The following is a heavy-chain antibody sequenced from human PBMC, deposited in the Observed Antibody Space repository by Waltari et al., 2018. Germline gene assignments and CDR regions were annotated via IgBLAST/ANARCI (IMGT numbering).Heavy chain of an antibody. D-gene: IGHD5-12*01. Sequence: QVHLVESGGGVVQPGRSLKLSCAASGFTFGDSAMHWVRQAPGKGLEWVAVLSSDSTNKCYTDIVKGRFTISRDNSKNTLYLQMNSLRAEDTAVYYCAKEGSGGYDFWGQGTLVTVSP. CDR1: GFTFGDSA. CDR3: AKEGSGGYDF. V-gene: IGHV3-30*18. CDR2: LSSDSTNK. J-gene: IGHJ4*02.